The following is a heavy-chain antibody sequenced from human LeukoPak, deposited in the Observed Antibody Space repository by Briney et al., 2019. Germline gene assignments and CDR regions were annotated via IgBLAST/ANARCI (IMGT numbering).Heavy chain of an antibody. CDR3: ARALYDSSGPFDH. D-gene: IGHD3-22*01. CDR1: GGSISSSSYY. J-gene: IGHJ4*02. Sequence: SSETLSLTCTVSGGSISSSSYYWGWIRQPPGKGLEWIGSIYYSGSTYYNPSLKSRVTISVDTSKNQFSLKLSSVTAADTAVYYCARALYDSSGPFDHWGQGTLVTVSS. V-gene: IGHV4-39*07. CDR2: IYYSGST.